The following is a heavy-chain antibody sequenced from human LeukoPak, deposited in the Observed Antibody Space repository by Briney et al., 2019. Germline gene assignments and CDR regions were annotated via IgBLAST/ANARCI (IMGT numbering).Heavy chain of an antibody. V-gene: IGHV4-34*01. J-gene: IGHJ5*02. CDR1: GYSISIAYY. D-gene: IGHD3-3*01. CDR2: INHSGST. Sequence: KASETLSLTCAVSGYSISIAYYWSWIHQPPGKGLEWIGEINHSGSTNYNPSLKSRVTISVDTSKNQFSLKLSSVTAADTAVYYCARVGRAILRFLEWSPFDPWGQGTLVTVSS. CDR3: ARVGRAILRFLEWSPFDP.